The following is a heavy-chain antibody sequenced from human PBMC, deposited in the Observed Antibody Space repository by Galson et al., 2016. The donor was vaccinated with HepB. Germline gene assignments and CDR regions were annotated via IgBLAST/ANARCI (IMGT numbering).Heavy chain of an antibody. D-gene: IGHD3-10*01. Sequence: SVKVSCKASGYTLTDYYIHWVRQAPGQGLEWMGWINPNSGGTNYAQKFQGRVTMTRDTSISTAYMELSGLKSDDTAVYYCARVFSMVRGVTNTFYYYGMDVWGQGTTVTVSS. CDR2: INPNSGGT. CDR3: ARVFSMVRGVTNTFYYYGMDV. V-gene: IGHV1-2*02. J-gene: IGHJ6*02. CDR1: GYTLTDYY.